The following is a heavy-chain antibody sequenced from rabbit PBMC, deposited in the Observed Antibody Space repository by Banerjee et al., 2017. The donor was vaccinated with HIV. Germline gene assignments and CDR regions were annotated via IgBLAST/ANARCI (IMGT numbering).Heavy chain of an antibody. CDR3: ARSYAGYPGYGYATAFNL. CDR2: IYNGDGNT. D-gene: IGHD6-1*01. J-gene: IGHJ4*01. Sequence: QEQLKESGGGLVQPGGSLKLSCTASGIDFNNCYMSWVRQAPGKGLELIACIYNGDGNTWYASWVNGRFTISRGTSLNTVDLKMTSLTAADTATYFCARSYAGYPGYGYATAFNLWGQGTLVTVS. CDR1: GIDFNNCY. V-gene: IGHV1S43*01.